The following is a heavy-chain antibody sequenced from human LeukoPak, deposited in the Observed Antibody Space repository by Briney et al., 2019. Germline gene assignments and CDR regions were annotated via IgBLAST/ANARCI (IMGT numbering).Heavy chain of an antibody. J-gene: IGHJ4*02. Sequence: SETLSLTCTVSVGSISSHYWSWIRQPPGKGREWSGYIYCSRSTNSNPYLKSRVTISVATSKNQFSLKLSSVTAADTAVYYCVRVSGSYLLDYWGQGTLVTVSS. CDR1: VGSISSHY. V-gene: IGHV4-59*11. CDR3: VRVSGSYLLDY. CDR2: IYCSRST.